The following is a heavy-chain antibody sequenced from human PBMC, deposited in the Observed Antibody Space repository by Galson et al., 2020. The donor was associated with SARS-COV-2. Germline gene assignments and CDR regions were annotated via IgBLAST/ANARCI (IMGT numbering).Heavy chain of an antibody. Sequence: GGSLILSRAASGFTFISYTMNWVRQAPVKGLELVAYIRSSSGTIYYADSVKGRFTISRDNAKNSLYLQLNSLRVEDTAVYYCARERLEYWGQGALVTVSS. D-gene: IGHD1-1*01. V-gene: IGHV3-48*04. J-gene: IGHJ4*02. CDR3: ARERLEY. CDR2: IRSSSGTI. CDR1: GFTFISYT.